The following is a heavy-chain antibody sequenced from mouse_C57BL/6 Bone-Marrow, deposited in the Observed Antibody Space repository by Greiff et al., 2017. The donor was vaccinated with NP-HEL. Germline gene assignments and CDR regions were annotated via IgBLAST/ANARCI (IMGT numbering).Heavy chain of an antibody. V-gene: IGHV1-81*01. Sequence: QVQLQQSGAELARPGASVKLSCKASGYTFTSYDISWVKQRTGQGLEWIGEIYPRSGNTYYNEKFKGKGTLTADKSSSTAYMELRSLTSEDSAVYFCARSAQPTDYAMDYWGQGTSVTVSS. CDR2: IYPRSGNT. CDR1: GYTFTSYD. CDR3: ARSAQPTDYAMDY. D-gene: IGHD3-2*02. J-gene: IGHJ4*01.